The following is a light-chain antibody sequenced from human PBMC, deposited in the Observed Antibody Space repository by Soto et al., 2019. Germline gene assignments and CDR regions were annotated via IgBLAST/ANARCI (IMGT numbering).Light chain of an antibody. CDR1: QSITNY. Sequence: DIPMTQSPSSLSAPVGDRVTITCRASQSITNYLNWYQQKPGKAPKLLIYAASSLQSGVPSRFSGSGSGTDFTLTISSLQPEDFATYYCQQSYSTPYTFGQGTKLEIK. CDR3: QQSYSTPYT. J-gene: IGKJ2*01. V-gene: IGKV1-39*01. CDR2: AAS.